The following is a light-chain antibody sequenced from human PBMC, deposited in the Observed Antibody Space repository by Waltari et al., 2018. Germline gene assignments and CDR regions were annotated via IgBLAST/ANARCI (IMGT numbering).Light chain of an antibody. CDR2: AAS. CDR3: QQSYSSPHLT. CDR1: QYISNY. J-gene: IGKJ4*01. Sequence: DIQLTQSPSSLSASVGDRVNLTCRASQYISNYLNWYQQRPGEAPKLLILAASTLQSGVPSRFRGSGSGTDFTLTIDSLQPEDFATYHCQQSYSSPHLTFGGGTKVEI. V-gene: IGKV1-39*01.